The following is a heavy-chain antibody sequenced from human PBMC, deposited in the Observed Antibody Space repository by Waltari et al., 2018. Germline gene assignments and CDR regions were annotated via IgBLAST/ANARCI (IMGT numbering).Heavy chain of an antibody. CDR1: DFIFSDSA. Sequence: EVQLVESGGSLVQPGGSLKLSCVGSDFIFSDSAIPWVRQSSGKGLDVVGRIRTKPNSYATAYGASVKGRFTISSDDSRNTAYLLMSGLKTEDTAVYYCATHDPLDHWGQGTLVTVSS. V-gene: IGHV3-73*01. CDR2: IRTKPNSYAT. CDR3: ATHDPLDH. J-gene: IGHJ5*02.